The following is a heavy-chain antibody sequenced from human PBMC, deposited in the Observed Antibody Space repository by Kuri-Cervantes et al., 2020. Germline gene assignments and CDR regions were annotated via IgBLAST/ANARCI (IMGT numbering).Heavy chain of an antibody. CDR2: INPNSGGT. D-gene: IGHD1-7*01. V-gene: IGHV1-2*02. CDR3: ARDRITGTTFHYYYYYGMDV. Sequence: ASVKVSCKASGYTFTSYYMHWVRQAPGQGLEWMGIINPNSGGTNYAQKFQGRVTMTRDTSISTAYMELSRLRSDDTAVYYCARDRITGTTFHYYYYYGMDVWGQGTTVTVSS. CDR1: GYTFTSYY. J-gene: IGHJ6*02.